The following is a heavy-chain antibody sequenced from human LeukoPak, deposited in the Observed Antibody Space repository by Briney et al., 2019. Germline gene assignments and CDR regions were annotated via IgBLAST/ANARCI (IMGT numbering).Heavy chain of an antibody. CDR1: GFTFSSHA. J-gene: IGHJ2*01. D-gene: IGHD3-3*01. V-gene: IGHV3-23*01. Sequence: PGGSLRLSCAASGFTFSSHAMSWVRQAPGKGLEWVSAINGSGSSTYYADSVKGRVSISRDNSKNTLYLQMNSLRVEDTALYYCARDFWDDFEYFDLWGRGTLVTASS. CDR2: INGSGSST. CDR3: ARDFWDDFEYFDL.